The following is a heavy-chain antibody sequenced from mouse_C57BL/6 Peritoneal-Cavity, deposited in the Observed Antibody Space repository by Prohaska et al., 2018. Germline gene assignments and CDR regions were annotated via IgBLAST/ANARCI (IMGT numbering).Heavy chain of an antibody. CDR2: IYPRDGST. D-gene: IGHD2-4*01. CDR1: GYTFTDHT. V-gene: IGHV1-78*01. Sequence: QVQLQQSDAELVKPGASVKISCKVSGYTFTDHTIHWMKQRPEQGLEWIGYIYPRDGSTKYNENFKGNATLTADKSSSTAYMQLNSLTSEDSAVYFCARRRGYDYDVFAYWGQGTLVTVSA. J-gene: IGHJ3*01. CDR3: ARRRGYDYDVFAY.